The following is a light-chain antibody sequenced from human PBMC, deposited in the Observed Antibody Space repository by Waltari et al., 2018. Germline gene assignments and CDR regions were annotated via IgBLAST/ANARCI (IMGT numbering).Light chain of an antibody. J-gene: IGLJ1*01. V-gene: IGLV2-23*02. CDR1: SSDVGTYNL. CDR3: CSYNDGPYV. Sequence: QSALTQPASVSGSPGQPITISCTGTSSDVGTYNLVSWYQQHPGKAPKLMIYEVTKRPSGVSSRFSASRSGNTASLTISGLQAEDEADYYCCSYNDGPYVFGTGTKVTVL. CDR2: EVT.